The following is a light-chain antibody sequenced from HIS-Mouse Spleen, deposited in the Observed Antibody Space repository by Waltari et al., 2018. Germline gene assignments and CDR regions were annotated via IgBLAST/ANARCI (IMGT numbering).Light chain of an antibody. J-gene: IGKJ2*01. V-gene: IGKV1-17*03. CDR3: LQHNSYSYT. CDR1: QGISKN. Sequence: DIQMTQSPSAISASVGDRVTIPCRASQGISKNLAWLQQKQGKVPKRLIYAAYSLQSGVPSRFSGSGSVTEFTLTISSLQPEDFATYDCLQHNSYSYTFGQVTKLEIK. CDR2: AAY.